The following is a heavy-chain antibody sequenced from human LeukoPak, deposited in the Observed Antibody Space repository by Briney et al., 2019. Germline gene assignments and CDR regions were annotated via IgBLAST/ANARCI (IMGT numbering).Heavy chain of an antibody. D-gene: IGHD5-12*01. CDR1: GFTFSSYA. J-gene: IGHJ4*02. CDR2: ISYDGSNK. CDR3: ARVVATSFDY. Sequence: GGSLRLSCAASGFTFSSYAMHWVRQAPGKGLEWVAVISYDGSNKYYADSVKGLFTISRDNSKNTLYLQMNSLRAEDTVVYYCARVVATSFDYWGQGTLVTVSS. V-gene: IGHV3-30-3*01.